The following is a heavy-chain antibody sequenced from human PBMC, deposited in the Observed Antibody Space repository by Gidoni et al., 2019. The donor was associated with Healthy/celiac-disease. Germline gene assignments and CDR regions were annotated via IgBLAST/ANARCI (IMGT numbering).Heavy chain of an antibody. D-gene: IGHD3-16*02. J-gene: IGHJ4*02. CDR3: AKGIVARYYFDY. Sequence: EVQLLESGGGLVQPGGSLRLSCAASGFTLSSYAKSWVRQAPGKGLEWVSAISGSGGSTYYADSVKGRFTISRDNSKNTLYLQMNSLRAEDTAVYYCAKGIVARYYFDYWGQGTLVTVSS. CDR2: ISGSGGST. CDR1: GFTLSSYA. V-gene: IGHV3-23*01.